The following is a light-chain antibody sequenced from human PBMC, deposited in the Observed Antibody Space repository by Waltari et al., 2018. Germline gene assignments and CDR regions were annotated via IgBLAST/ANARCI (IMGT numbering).Light chain of an antibody. V-gene: IGKV1-39*01. CDR1: QTISRY. CDR3: QQSYSTPRT. CDR2: AAT. Sequence: DVQMTQSPSSLSASVGDTVTITCRASQTISRYLNWYQQQPGKAPKLLIYAATTLQSEGPSRFTGSGSGTDFTLTISSVQPEDFATYYCQQSYSTPRTFGQGTKLDIK. J-gene: IGKJ2*01.